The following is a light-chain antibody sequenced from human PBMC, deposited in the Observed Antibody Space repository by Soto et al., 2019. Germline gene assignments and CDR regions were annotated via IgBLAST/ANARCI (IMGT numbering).Light chain of an antibody. CDR3: QVWDSSTVV. CDR2: RDS. Sequence: SYELTQPLSVSVALGQTARITCGGDNIGSKNLHWYQQKPGQAPALVIYRDSNRPSGIPERFSGSNSGNTATLTISRARAGDEADYYCQVWDSSTVVFGGGTKVTVL. V-gene: IGLV3-9*01. J-gene: IGLJ2*01. CDR1: NIGSKN.